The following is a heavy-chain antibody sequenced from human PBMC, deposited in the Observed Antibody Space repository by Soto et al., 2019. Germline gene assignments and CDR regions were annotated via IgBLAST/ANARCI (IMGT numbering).Heavy chain of an antibody. D-gene: IGHD6-25*01. CDR3: ARDKQRNYYYYGMDV. J-gene: IGHJ6*02. CDR1: GFTFSSYE. V-gene: IGHV3-48*03. CDR2: ISSSGSTI. Sequence: GGSLRLSCAASGFTFSSYEMNWVRQAPGKGLEWVSYISSSGSTIYYADSVKGRFTISRDNAKNSLYLQMNSLRAEDTAVYYCARDKQRNYYYYGMDVWGQGTTVTVSS.